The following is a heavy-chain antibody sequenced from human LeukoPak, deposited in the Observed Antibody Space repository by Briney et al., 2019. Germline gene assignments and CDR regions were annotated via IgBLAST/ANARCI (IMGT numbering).Heavy chain of an antibody. CDR3: ARDHSGSYRRRAFDI. V-gene: IGHV4-59*01. J-gene: IGHJ3*02. CDR1: GGSISSYY. D-gene: IGHD1-26*01. Sequence: SETRSLTCTVSGGSISSYYWSWVRQPPGKGLEWIGYIYYSGSTNYNPSLKSRVTISVDTSKNQFSLKLSSVTAADTAVYYCARDHSGSYRRRAFDIWGQGTMVTVSS. CDR2: IYYSGST.